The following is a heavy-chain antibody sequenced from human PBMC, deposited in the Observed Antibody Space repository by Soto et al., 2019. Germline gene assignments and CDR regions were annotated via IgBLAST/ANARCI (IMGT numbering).Heavy chain of an antibody. CDR3: ASSHDTGGHWFDP. V-gene: IGHV1-18*01. J-gene: IGHJ5*02. CDR2: MSAYNGNT. D-gene: IGHD7-27*01. CDR1: GYTFTSYG. Sequence: GASVKVSCKASGYTFTSYGISWVRQAPGQGLEWMGWMSAYNGNTNYAQKLQGRVTMTTDTSTSTAYMELRSLRSDDTAVYYCASSHDTGGHWFDPWGQVTLFTVSS.